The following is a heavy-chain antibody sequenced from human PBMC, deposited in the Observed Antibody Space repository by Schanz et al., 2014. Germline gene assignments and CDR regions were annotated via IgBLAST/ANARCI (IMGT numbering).Heavy chain of an antibody. CDR1: GGSVSTYK. CDR2: ISYGGLS. D-gene: IGHD3-10*01. Sequence: QVQLQESGPGLVKPSETLSLTCTVSGGSVSTYKWGWIRQPPGKGLEYIGLISYGGLSDYNPSLKSRVTISLDASKNQFSLNLNSVTAADTAVYYCAREWSSFDYWGQGALVSVSS. CDR3: AREWSSFDY. V-gene: IGHV4-59*02. J-gene: IGHJ4*02.